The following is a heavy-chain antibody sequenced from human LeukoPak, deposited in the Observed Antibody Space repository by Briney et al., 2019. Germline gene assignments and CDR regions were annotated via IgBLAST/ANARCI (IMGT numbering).Heavy chain of an antibody. CDR2: IYTSGST. Sequence: PSETLSLTCTVSGGSISSGSYYWSWIRQPAGKGLEWIGRIYTSGSTNYNPSLKSRVTISVDTSKNQFSLKLSSVTAADTAVYYCARGSLWFGDPYYFDYWGQGTLVTVSS. D-gene: IGHD3-10*01. CDR1: GGSISSGSYY. J-gene: IGHJ4*02. CDR3: ARGSLWFGDPYYFDY. V-gene: IGHV4-61*02.